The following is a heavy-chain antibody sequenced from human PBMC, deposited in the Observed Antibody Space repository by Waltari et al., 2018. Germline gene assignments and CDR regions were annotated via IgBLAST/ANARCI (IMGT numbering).Heavy chain of an antibody. CDR2: FDPEDGET. Sequence: QVQLVQSGAEVKKPGASVKVSCKVSGYPLTDLSMHWGRQAPGQGLEWMGGFDPEDGETIYAQNFQGRVTMSEDTSTDTAYMELSSLRSEDTAVYYCATRIAYYYDSSGYYFNYWGQGSLVTVSS. J-gene: IGHJ4*02. CDR1: GYPLTDLS. CDR3: ATRIAYYYDSSGYYFNY. V-gene: IGHV1-24*01. D-gene: IGHD3-22*01.